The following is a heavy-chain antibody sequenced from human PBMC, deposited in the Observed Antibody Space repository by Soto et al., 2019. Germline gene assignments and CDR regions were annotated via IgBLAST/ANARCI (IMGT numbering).Heavy chain of an antibody. D-gene: IGHD7-27*01. Sequence: QVQLVQSGAEVKKPGASVKVSCKASGYTFTSYAMHWVRQAPGQRLEWMGWINAGNGNTKYSQMFQGRVTMTKDTSASTAYMELTSLRSEDTSVYDCTRELGMDVRAQGAPVTVSS. CDR2: INAGNGNT. CDR1: GYTFTSYA. V-gene: IGHV1-3*01. CDR3: TRELGMDV. J-gene: IGHJ6*02.